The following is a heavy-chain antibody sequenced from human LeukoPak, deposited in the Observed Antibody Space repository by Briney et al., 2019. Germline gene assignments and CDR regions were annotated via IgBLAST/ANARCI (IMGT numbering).Heavy chain of an antibody. V-gene: IGHV4-59*11. D-gene: IGHD4-17*01. CDR2: IYYSGST. CDR3: ARGGTTVTPGLLWFDP. Sequence: SETLSLTCSVSGGSISSHYWSWIRQPPGKGLEWIGYIYYSGSTKYNPSLKSRVTISVDTSKNQFSLKLSSVAAADTAVYYCARGGTTVTPGLLWFDPWGQGTLVTVSS. CDR1: GGSISSHY. J-gene: IGHJ5*02.